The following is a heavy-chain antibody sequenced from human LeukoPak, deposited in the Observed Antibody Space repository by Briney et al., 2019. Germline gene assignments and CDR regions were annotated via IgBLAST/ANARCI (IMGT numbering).Heavy chain of an antibody. Sequence: GGSLRLSCAASGFTFSSYSMNWVRQAPGKGLEWVSSISSSSSYIYYADSVKGRFTISRDNAKNSLYLQMNSLRAEDTAVYYCARDPLGAVADEGDYWGQGTLVTVSS. CDR3: ARDPLGAVADEGDY. CDR2: ISSSSSYI. J-gene: IGHJ4*02. D-gene: IGHD6-19*01. V-gene: IGHV3-21*01. CDR1: GFTFSSYS.